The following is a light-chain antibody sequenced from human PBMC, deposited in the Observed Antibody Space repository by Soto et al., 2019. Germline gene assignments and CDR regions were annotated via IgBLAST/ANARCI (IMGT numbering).Light chain of an antibody. Sequence: EIVLTQSPGTLSLSPGERATLSCRASQTVSSSFLAWYQQTPGQAPRLLIYAASSRATGIPDRFSGSGSGTEFTLTISSLQSVDSAVYYCQQYGSSPRTFGQGTKVDI. CDR3: QQYGSSPRT. V-gene: IGKV3-20*01. J-gene: IGKJ1*01. CDR1: QTVSSSF. CDR2: AAS.